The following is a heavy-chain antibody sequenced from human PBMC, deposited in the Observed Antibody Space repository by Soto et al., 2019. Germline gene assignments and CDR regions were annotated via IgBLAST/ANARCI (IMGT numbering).Heavy chain of an antibody. V-gene: IGHV3-53*01. J-gene: IGHJ3*02. CDR3: ARDLDKTEGDAFDI. CDR2: IYSGGST. CDR1: GFTVSSNY. Sequence: EVQLVESGGGLIQPGGSLRLSCAASGFTVSSNYMSWVRQAPGKGLEWVSVIYSGGSTYYADSVKGRFTISRDNSKNTLYLQMNSLRAEDTAVYYCARDLDKTEGDAFDIWGQGTMVTVSS. D-gene: IGHD3-9*01.